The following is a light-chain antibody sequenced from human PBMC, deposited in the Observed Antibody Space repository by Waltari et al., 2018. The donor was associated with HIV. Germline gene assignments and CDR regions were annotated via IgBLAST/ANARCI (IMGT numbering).Light chain of an antibody. Sequence: DIQMTQSPSPVSVSVGDRVPITCRASQGIRSWLAWYQQKPGKAPQLLIYATSSLQSGVPSRFSGSGSGTDFTLTISSLQPEDFATYYCQQTNSFPYTFGQGTKLEIK. J-gene: IGKJ2*01. CDR2: ATS. V-gene: IGKV1-12*01. CDR3: QQTNSFPYT. CDR1: QGIRSW.